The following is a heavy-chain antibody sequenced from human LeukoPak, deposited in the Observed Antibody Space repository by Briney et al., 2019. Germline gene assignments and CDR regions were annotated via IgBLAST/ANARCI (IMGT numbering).Heavy chain of an antibody. J-gene: IGHJ4*02. CDR2: IYHSGST. CDR1: GGSFSGYY. CDR3: ARVLAGTWGGIDY. D-gene: IGHD3-10*01. V-gene: IGHV4-34*01. Sequence: PSETLSLTCAVYGGSFSGYYWSWIRQPPGKGLEWIGEIYHSGSTNYNPSLKSRVTISVDKSRNQFSLKVTSVTAADTAVYYCARVLAGTWGGIDYWGQGTLVTVSS.